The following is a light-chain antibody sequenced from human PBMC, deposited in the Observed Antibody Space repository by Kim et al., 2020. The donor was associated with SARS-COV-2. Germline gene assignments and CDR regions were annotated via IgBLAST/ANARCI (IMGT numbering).Light chain of an antibody. J-gene: IGLJ2*01. Sequence: QAGLTQPPSVSKDLRQTATLPCTGNSNNVGNQGAAWLQQHQGHPPKLLFYRNNNRPSGISERLSASRSGNTASLTITGLQPEDEADYYCSAWDSSLNAVVFGGGTQLTVL. CDR3: SAWDSSLNAVV. CDR2: RNN. V-gene: IGLV10-54*01. CDR1: SNNVGNQG.